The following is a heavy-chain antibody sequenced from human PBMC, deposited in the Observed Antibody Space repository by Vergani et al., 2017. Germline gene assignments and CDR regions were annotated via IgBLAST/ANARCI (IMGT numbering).Heavy chain of an antibody. CDR2: SYYSGST. CDR3: ARTEKDTAMAT. J-gene: IGHJ4*02. V-gene: IGHV4-59*01. Sequence: QVQLQESGPGLVKPSETLSLTCTVSGGSISSYYWSWIRQPPGKGLEWIGYSYYSGSTNYNPSLKGRVTISVDTSKNQFSLKLSSVTAADTAVYYCARTEKDTAMATWGQGTLVTVSS. D-gene: IGHD5-18*01. CDR1: GGSISSYY.